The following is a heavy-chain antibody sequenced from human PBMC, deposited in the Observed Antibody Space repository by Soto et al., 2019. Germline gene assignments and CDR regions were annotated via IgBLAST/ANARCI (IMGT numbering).Heavy chain of an antibody. CDR1: GYTFTSYA. V-gene: IGHV1-3*01. CDR2: INAGNGNT. J-gene: IGHJ4*02. Sequence: ASVKVSCKASGYTFTSYAMHWVRQAPGQRLEWMGWINAGNGNTKYSQKFQGRVTITRDTSASTAYMELSSLRSEDTAVYYCARDQSITIFGVVTAYYFDDWGQGTLVTVSS. D-gene: IGHD3-3*01. CDR3: ARDQSITIFGVVTAYYFDD.